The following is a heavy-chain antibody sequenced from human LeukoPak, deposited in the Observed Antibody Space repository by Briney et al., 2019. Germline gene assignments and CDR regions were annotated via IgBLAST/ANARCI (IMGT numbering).Heavy chain of an antibody. J-gene: IGHJ4*02. V-gene: IGHV1-18*01. Sequence: ASVKVSCKTSGYSFSSYDISWVRQAPGQGLEWMGWISIYKGNTNYAQKFQGRVTMTRDTSTNTAYMELRSLRFDDTAVYYCTRDPSGNYDFDYWARDPWSPSPQ. CDR2: ISIYKGNT. CDR3: TRDPSGNYDFDY. CDR1: GYSFSSYD. D-gene: IGHD1-26*01.